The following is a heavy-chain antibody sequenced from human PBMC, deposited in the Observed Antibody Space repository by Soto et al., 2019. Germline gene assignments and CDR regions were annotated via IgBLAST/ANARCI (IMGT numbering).Heavy chain of an antibody. CDR1: GGSFSGYY. Sequence: QVQLQQWGAGLLKPSETLSLTCAVYGGSFSGYYWSWIRQPPGKGLEWIGEINHSGSTNYNPSLKIRVTISVDTSKNQFSLKLSSVTAADTAVYYCARGSMIVSGLVYWGQGTLVTVSS. CDR2: INHSGST. V-gene: IGHV4-34*01. J-gene: IGHJ4*02. CDR3: ARGSMIVSGLVY. D-gene: IGHD3-22*01.